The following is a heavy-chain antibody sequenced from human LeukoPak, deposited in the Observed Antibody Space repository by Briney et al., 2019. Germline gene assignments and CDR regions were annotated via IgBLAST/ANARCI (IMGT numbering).Heavy chain of an antibody. Sequence: GASVKVSCKASGYTFTGYYMHWVRQAPGQGLEWMGWINPNSGGTNYAQKLQGRVTMTTDTSTSTAYMELRSLRSDDTAVYYCARDQVVLEWLLPIDYWGQGTLVTVSS. V-gene: IGHV1-2*02. CDR2: INPNSGGT. CDR1: GYTFTGYY. J-gene: IGHJ4*02. CDR3: ARDQVVLEWLLPIDY. D-gene: IGHD3-3*01.